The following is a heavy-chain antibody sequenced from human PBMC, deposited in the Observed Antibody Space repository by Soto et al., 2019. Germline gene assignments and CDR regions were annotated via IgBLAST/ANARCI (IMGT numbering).Heavy chain of an antibody. Sequence: SVKVSCKASRDTFSSYAISWVRQAPGKGLEWMGKIIPTFGKTNYAQKFQGRLTISADDSTSTAYMELTSLESDDTAVYYCARDPLSSLAMDVWGQGTTVTVSS. CDR2: IIPTFGKT. D-gene: IGHD3-10*02. J-gene: IGHJ6*02. V-gene: IGHV1-69*13. CDR1: RDTFSSYA. CDR3: ARDPLSSLAMDV.